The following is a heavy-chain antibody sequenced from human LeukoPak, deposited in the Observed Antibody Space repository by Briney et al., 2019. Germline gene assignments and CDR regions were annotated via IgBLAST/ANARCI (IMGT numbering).Heavy chain of an antibody. V-gene: IGHV3-48*03. CDR2: ISSSGSTI. D-gene: IGHD6-13*01. CDR1: GFTFSSYE. J-gene: IGHJ4*02. CDR3: ARAPIAAAGTIPFDY. Sequence: GGSLRLSCAASGFTFSSYEMNWVRQAPGKGLEWVSYISSSGSTIYYADSVKGRFTISRDNAKNSLYLQMNSLRAEDTAVYYCARAPIAAAGTIPFDYWGQGTLVTVSS.